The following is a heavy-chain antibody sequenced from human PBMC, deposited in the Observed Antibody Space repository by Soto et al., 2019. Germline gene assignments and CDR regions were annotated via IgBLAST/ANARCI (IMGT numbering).Heavy chain of an antibody. V-gene: IGHV3-15*07. Sequence: PGGSLRLSCAASGFTFSNAWMNWVRQAPGKGLEWVGRIKSKTDGGTTDYAAPVKGRFTISRDDSKNTLYLQMNSLKTEDTAVYYCTTDFYRIKRLRQNNPSAFDIWGQGTMVNVSS. CDR3: TTDFYRIKRLRQNNPSAFDI. D-gene: IGHD4-17*01. CDR2: IKSKTDGGTT. CDR1: GFTFSNAW. J-gene: IGHJ3*02.